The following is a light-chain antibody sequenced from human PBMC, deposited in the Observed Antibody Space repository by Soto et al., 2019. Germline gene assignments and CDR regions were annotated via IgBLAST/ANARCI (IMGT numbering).Light chain of an antibody. CDR2: DVS. CDR1: QSVSSNY. J-gene: IGKJ1*01. V-gene: IGKV3-20*01. CDR3: QQYGSSPT. Sequence: EIVLTQSPGSLSLSPGERDTLSCRSSQSVSSNYLAWYQQKPDLPPRLLIYDVSGRATGIPDRFSGSGSGTDFTLTISRLEPEDFAVYYCQQYGSSPTFGQGTKVEIK.